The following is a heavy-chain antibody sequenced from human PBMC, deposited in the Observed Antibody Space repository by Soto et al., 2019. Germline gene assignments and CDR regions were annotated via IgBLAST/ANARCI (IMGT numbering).Heavy chain of an antibody. V-gene: IGHV4-31*03. CDR2: IYYSGST. D-gene: IGHD1-1*01. J-gene: IGHJ5*02. Sequence: QVQLQESGPGLVKPSQILSLTCTVSGGSISSGGYYWSWIRQHPGKGLEWIGYIYYSGSTYYNPSLTRRVTISVDTSKNQFPLKLSSVPAADTAVYYCARGRQCNWFDPWGQGTLVTVSS. CDR3: ARGRQCNWFDP. CDR1: GGSISSGGYY.